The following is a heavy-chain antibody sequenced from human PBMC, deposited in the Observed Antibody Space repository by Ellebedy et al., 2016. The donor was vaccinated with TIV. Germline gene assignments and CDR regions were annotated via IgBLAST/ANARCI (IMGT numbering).Heavy chain of an antibody. Sequence: SETLSLTXTVSGGSISSSSYYWGWIRQPPGKGLEWIGSIYYSGSTYYNPSLKSRVTISVDTSKNQFSLKLSSVTAADTAVYYCARSNDYYDSSGYLFDYWGQGTLVTVSS. J-gene: IGHJ4*02. CDR1: GGSISSSSYY. CDR2: IYYSGST. D-gene: IGHD3-22*01. CDR3: ARSNDYYDSSGYLFDY. V-gene: IGHV4-39*01.